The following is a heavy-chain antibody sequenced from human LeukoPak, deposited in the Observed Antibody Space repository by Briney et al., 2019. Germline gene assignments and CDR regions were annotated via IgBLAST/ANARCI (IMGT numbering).Heavy chain of an antibody. CDR2: INSDGSRT. Sequence: RGSLRLSCAASGFTFSSYWMHWVRQAPGKGLVWVSRINSDGSRTTYADSVKGRFTISRDNAKNTLYLQMNSLRAEDTAVYYCARGYSSSWYDWFDPWGQGTLVTVSS. V-gene: IGHV3-74*01. J-gene: IGHJ5*02. CDR3: ARGYSSSWYDWFDP. D-gene: IGHD6-13*01. CDR1: GFTFSSYW.